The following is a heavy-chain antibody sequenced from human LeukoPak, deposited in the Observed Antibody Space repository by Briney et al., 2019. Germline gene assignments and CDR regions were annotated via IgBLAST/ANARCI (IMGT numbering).Heavy chain of an antibody. CDR2: ISSSSSTI. CDR1: GFTFSSYS. V-gene: IGHV3-48*04. CDR3: AKDRDSSGWYGGGDAFDI. D-gene: IGHD6-19*01. Sequence: GGSLRLSCAASGFTFSSYSMNWVRQAPGKGLEWVSYISSSSSTIYYADSVKGRFTISRDNAKNSLYLQMNSLRAEDTAVYYCAKDRDSSGWYGGGDAFDIWGQGTMVTVSS. J-gene: IGHJ3*02.